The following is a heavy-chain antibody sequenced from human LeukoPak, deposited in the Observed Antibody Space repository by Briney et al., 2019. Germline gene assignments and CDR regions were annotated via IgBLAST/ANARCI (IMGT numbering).Heavy chain of an antibody. V-gene: IGHV3-30*02. J-gene: IGHJ3*02. D-gene: IGHD2-15*01. CDR3: ARDRAGKADSDAFDI. Sequence: GGSLRLSCAASGFTFSSYGMHWVRQAPGKGLEWVAFIRYDGSNKYYADSVKGRFTISRDNSKNTLYLQMNSLRAEDTAVYYCARDRAGKADSDAFDIWGQGTMVTVSS. CDR2: IRYDGSNK. CDR1: GFTFSSYG.